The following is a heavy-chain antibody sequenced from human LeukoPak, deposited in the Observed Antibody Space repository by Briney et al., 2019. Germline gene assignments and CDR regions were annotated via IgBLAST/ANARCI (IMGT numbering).Heavy chain of an antibody. CDR1: GFTFSSYA. Sequence: PGGSLTLSCAASGFTFSSYAIIWVRQAPGKGLEWVSAIIGSGGSTYYADSVKGRFTISRDNSKNTLYLQMSSLRAEDTAVYYCAKLSDYVWGSYRSTHFDYWGQGTLVTVSS. V-gene: IGHV3-23*01. CDR3: AKLSDYVWGSYRSTHFDY. CDR2: IIGSGGST. J-gene: IGHJ4*02. D-gene: IGHD3-16*02.